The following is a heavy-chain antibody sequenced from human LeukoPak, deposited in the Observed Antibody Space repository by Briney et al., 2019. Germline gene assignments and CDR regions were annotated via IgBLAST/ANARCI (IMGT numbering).Heavy chain of an antibody. CDR1: GGSFSGYY. Sequence: SETLSLTCAVYGGSFSGYYWSWIRQPPGKGLEWIGEINHSGSTNYNPSLKSRVTISVDTSKNQFSLKLSSVTAADTAVYYCAKVKKGIVVVITDAFDIWGQGTMVTVSS. CDR3: AKVKKGIVVVITDAFDI. V-gene: IGHV4-34*01. D-gene: IGHD3-22*01. J-gene: IGHJ3*02. CDR2: INHSGST.